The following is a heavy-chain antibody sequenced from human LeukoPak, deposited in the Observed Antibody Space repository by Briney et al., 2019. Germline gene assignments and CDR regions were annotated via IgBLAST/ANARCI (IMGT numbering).Heavy chain of an antibody. J-gene: IGHJ4*02. Sequence: GGSLRLSCAASGFTVSTNYMSWVRQAPGKGLEWVSVIYSGDTTFYADSVRGKFTISRDNSKNTLHLQMNSLRAEDTAVYYCASILRSSSGYYFDYWGQGTLVTVSS. CDR2: IYSGDTT. D-gene: IGHD3-10*01. V-gene: IGHV3-66*01. CDR1: GFTVSTNY. CDR3: ASILRSSSGYYFDY.